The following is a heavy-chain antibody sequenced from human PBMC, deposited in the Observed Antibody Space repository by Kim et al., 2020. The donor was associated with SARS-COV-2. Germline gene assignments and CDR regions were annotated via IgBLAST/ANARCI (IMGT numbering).Heavy chain of an antibody. CDR2: VNSDGSST. CDR1: GFTFSSYW. V-gene: IGHV3-74*01. CDR3: ARVYSGSRGADY. D-gene: IGHD6-25*01. J-gene: IGHJ4*02. Sequence: GGSLRLSCAASGFTFSSYWMHWVRQAPGKGLVWVSRVNSDGSSTTYADSVKGRFTISRDNAINTLYLLMNSLRAEDTAVYYCARVYSGSRGADYWGQGT.